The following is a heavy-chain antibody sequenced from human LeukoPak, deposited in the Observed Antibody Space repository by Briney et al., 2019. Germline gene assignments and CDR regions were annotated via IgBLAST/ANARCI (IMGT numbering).Heavy chain of an antibody. CDR2: IKQDGSEK. Sequence: GGSLRLSCAASGFTLSSYWMTWVRQAPGKGLEWVAYIKQDGSEKYYMDSVKGRFTISRDNAKNSLYLQMNSLRAEDTAVYFCAGHYDSSGYRVDVFDIWGQGTMVTVSS. J-gene: IGHJ3*02. D-gene: IGHD3-22*01. V-gene: IGHV3-7*01. CDR3: AGHYDSSGYRVDVFDI. CDR1: GFTLSSYW.